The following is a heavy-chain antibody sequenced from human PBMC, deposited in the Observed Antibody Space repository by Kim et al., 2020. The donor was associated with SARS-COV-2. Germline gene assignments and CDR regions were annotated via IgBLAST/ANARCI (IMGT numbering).Heavy chain of an antibody. CDR1: GASISSSGYY. CDR2: VYYTGST. J-gene: IGHJ4*02. Sequence: SETLSLTCTVSGASISSSGYYWGWIRQPPGKGLEWIGSVYYTGSTYYNPSLKSRVTISVDTSKNQFSLKLCSVTAADTAVYYCARHFGGNSIRFLGRFQFDYWGQGTLVTVSS. V-gene: IGHV4-39*01. D-gene: IGHD3-16*01. CDR3: ARHFGGNSIRFLGRFQFDY.